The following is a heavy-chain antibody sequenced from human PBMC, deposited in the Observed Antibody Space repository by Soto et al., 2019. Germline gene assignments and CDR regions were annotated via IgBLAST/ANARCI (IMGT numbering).Heavy chain of an antibody. V-gene: IGHV4-59*01. D-gene: IGHD3-10*01. CDR1: GGSISSYY. J-gene: IGHJ6*02. Sequence: PSETLSLTCTVSGGSISSYYWSWIRQPPGKGLGWIGYIYYSGSTNYNPSLKSRVTISVDTSKNQFSLKLSSVTAADTAVYYCAKDILLRGSGSYCLDVWGQGTTVTVSS. CDR2: IYYSGST. CDR3: AKDILLRGSGSYCLDV.